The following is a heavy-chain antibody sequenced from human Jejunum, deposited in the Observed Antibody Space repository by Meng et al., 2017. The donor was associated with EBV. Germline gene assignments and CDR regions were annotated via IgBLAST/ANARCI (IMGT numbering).Heavy chain of an antibody. CDR1: GFTVSSDY. D-gene: IGHD4-17*01. CDR2: ISTGGSI. Sequence: VQLVGSGGGLNQPGGSLRLSCAASGFTVSSDYMSWVRQAPGKGLEWVSVISTGGSIFYADSVKGRFTISRDNSKNTLYLQMNSLGAEDTAVYYCARHRDVDYHLHYWGQGSLVTVSS. V-gene: IGHV3-53*01. CDR3: ARHRDVDYHLHY. J-gene: IGHJ4*02.